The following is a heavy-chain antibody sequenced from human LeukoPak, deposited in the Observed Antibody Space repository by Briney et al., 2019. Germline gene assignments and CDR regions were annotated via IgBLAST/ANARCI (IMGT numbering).Heavy chain of an antibody. CDR2: IYIGGT. Sequence: KSSETLSLTCTVSGGSISAYYWSWIRQPAGKGPEWIGRIYIGGTIYNPSLQSRVAISVDKSKNQISLRLNSVTAADTAIYYCVRDLDYWGQGTLVTVSS. J-gene: IGHJ4*02. CDR1: GGSISAYY. CDR3: VRDLDY. V-gene: IGHV4-4*07.